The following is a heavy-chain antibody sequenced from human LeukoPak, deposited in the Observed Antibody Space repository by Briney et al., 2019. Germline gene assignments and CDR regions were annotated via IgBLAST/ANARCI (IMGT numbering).Heavy chain of an antibody. Sequence: GGSLRLSCAASGFTFSSYSINWVRQAPGKGLEWVSYISSSSNFIYYADSVKGRFTISRDNPTYSVYLQMNSLSAEDTAVYYCARGQSVRNDLWGQGTLVTVSS. D-gene: IGHD1-1*01. CDR3: ARGQSVRNDL. J-gene: IGHJ4*02. CDR2: ISSSSNFI. V-gene: IGHV3-21*01. CDR1: GFTFSSYS.